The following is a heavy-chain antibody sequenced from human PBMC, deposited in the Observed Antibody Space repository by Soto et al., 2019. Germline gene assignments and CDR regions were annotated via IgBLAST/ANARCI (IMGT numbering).Heavy chain of an antibody. CDR1: GFTFSSYS. D-gene: IGHD1-26*01. CDR3: AREGPVGATSGDV. J-gene: IGHJ6*02. CDR2: ISGSSTTI. Sequence: EVQLVESGGGLVQPGGSLRLSCAASGFTFSSYSMNWVRQAPGKGLVWVSYISGSSTTIYYADSVKGRFTISRDNAKNSRYLQMSSLRDEDTAVYYCAREGPVGATSGDVWGQGTTVTVSS. V-gene: IGHV3-48*02.